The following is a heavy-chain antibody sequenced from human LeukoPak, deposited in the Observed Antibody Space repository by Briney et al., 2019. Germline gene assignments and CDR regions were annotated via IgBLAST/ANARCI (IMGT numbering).Heavy chain of an antibody. J-gene: IGHJ4*02. V-gene: IGHV5-51*01. CDR2: IYPGDSDT. D-gene: IGHD5-12*01. CDR1: GYTFTSYG. CDR3: ARLPGIVATIERYFDY. Sequence: ASVKVSCKASGYTFTSYGISWVRHAPGQGLEWMGIIYPGDSDTRYSPSFQGQVTISADKSISTAYLQWSSLKASDTAMYYCARLPGIVATIERYFDYWGQGTLVTVSS.